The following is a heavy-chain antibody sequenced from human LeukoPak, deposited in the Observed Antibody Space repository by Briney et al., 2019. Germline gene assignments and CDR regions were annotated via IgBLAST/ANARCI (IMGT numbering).Heavy chain of an antibody. CDR3: ATYSGSSGRGIDP. Sequence: ASVKVSCKASGYTFSSFDINWVRQATGRGLEWMGWMNPNSGNTGYAQKFQGRVTMTRDISIGTAYLELTNVTSEDTAVYFCATYSGSSGRGIDPWGQGTLVAVSS. D-gene: IGHD6-13*01. CDR1: GYTFSSFD. J-gene: IGHJ5*02. CDR2: MNPNSGNT. V-gene: IGHV1-8*01.